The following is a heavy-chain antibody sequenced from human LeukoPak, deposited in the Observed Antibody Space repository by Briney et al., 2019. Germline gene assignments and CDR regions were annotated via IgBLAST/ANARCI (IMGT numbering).Heavy chain of an antibody. V-gene: IGHV4-4*02. CDR2: ISHSGSI. CDR1: GGSSSSSHW. CDR3: ARGVAAAGYYYGMDV. J-gene: IGHJ6*02. Sequence: SETLSLTCAVSGGSSSSSHWWSWVRQPPGKGLEWIGEISHSGSINYNPSLKSRVTISVDKSNNQFSLKLSSVTAADMAVYYCARGVAAAGYYYGMDVWGQGTTVTVSS. D-gene: IGHD6-13*01.